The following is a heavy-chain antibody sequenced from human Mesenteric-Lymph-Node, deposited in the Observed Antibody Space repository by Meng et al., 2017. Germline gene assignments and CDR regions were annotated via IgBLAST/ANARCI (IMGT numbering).Heavy chain of an antibody. V-gene: IGHV4-38-2*02. CDR3: ARDHGSDNWFYY. Sequence: GSLRLSCAVSGYSISSGYYWGWIRQPPGKGLGWIGSIYHSGSTYYNPSLKSRVTLSVDTSKNQLSLKLSYVNAADTAVYYRARDHGSDNWFYYWGQGTLVTVSS. CDR2: IYHSGST. CDR1: GYSISSGYY. D-gene: IGHD2-15*01. J-gene: IGHJ5*01.